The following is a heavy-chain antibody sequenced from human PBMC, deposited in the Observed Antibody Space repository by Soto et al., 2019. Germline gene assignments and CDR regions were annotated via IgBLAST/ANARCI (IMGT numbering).Heavy chain of an antibody. D-gene: IGHD2-15*01. Sequence: GGSLRLSCTASGFTFGDYAMSWFRQAPGKGLEWVGFIRSKAYGGTTEYAASVKGRFTISRDDSKSIAYLQMNSLKTEDTAVYYCTRAVGYCSGGSCYRRPNYYYYYYMDVWGKGTTVTVSS. J-gene: IGHJ6*03. V-gene: IGHV3-49*03. CDR3: TRAVGYCSGGSCYRRPNYYYYYYMDV. CDR1: GFTFGDYA. CDR2: IRSKAYGGTT.